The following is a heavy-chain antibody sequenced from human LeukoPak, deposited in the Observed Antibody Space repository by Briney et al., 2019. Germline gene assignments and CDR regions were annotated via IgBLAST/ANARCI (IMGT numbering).Heavy chain of an antibody. CDR3: ARSKGSLEGNWFDP. CDR1: GYIFSNYD. J-gene: IGHJ5*02. V-gene: IGHV1-8*01. D-gene: IGHD5-24*01. Sequence: GASVKVSCTASGYIFSNYDINWARQATGQGLEWMGWMNPDSGNTGYAQKFQGRVTMTRDTSISTAYMEVSSLRSEDTAVYYCARSKGSLEGNWFDPWGQGTLVTVSS. CDR2: MNPDSGNT.